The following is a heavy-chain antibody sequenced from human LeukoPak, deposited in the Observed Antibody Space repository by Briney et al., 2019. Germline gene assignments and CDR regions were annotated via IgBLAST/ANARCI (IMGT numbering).Heavy chain of an antibody. CDR2: IRAGGENT. J-gene: IGHJ4*02. CDR1: GFTFSNYD. Sequence: SGGSLRLSCAASGFTFSNYDMNWVRQAPGKGLDWVSAIRAGGENTFYADSVKGRFTISRDNSKSTLYLQMNSLSVEDTAVYYCAKGAYDYVEVAYFDFWGQGALVTVSS. CDR3: AKGAYDYVEVAYFDF. V-gene: IGHV3-23*01. D-gene: IGHD5-12*01.